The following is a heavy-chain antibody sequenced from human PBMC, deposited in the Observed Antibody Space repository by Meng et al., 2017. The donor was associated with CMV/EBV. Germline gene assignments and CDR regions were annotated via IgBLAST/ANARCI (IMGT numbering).Heavy chain of an antibody. CDR3: ASKLYYDFWSAYRGAEGVDPFNI. CDR2: ISPNNGGT. Sequence: ASVKVSCKASGYTLTDYRMHWVRQAPGQGLEWMGWISPNNGGTNYVQKFQGRVTMTRDTSISTAYLELNRLTYDDTAVYYCASKLYYDFWSAYRGAEGVDPFNIWGQGTAVTVSS. D-gene: IGHD3-3*01. V-gene: IGHV1-2*02. CDR1: GYTLTDYR. J-gene: IGHJ3*02.